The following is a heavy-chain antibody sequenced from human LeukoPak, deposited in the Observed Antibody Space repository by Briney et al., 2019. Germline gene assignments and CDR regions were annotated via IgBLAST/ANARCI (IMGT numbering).Heavy chain of an antibody. J-gene: IGHJ4*02. Sequence: SETLSLTCTASGGSISNYYWSWIRQPPGKGLEWIGYIYYSGSTNYNPSLKSRVTISVDTSMNQFSLKLSSVTAADTAVYYCARANYDILTGYSSYYFDYWGQGTLVTVSS. CDR2: IYYSGST. CDR3: ARANYDILTGYSSYYFDY. D-gene: IGHD3-9*01. CDR1: GGSISNYY. V-gene: IGHV4-59*01.